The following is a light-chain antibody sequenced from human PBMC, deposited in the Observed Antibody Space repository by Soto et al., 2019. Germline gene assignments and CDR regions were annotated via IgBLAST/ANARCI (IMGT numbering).Light chain of an antibody. CDR2: EVS. CDR3: SSYTSSSTLAVV. V-gene: IGLV2-14*01. J-gene: IGLJ2*01. CDR1: SSDVGGYNY. Sequence: QSALTQPASVSASPGQSITISCTGTSSDVGGYNYVSWYQQHPGKAPKLMIYEVSNRPSGVSNRFSGSKSGNTASLTISGLQAEDEADYYCSSYTSSSTLAVVFGGGTKLTVL.